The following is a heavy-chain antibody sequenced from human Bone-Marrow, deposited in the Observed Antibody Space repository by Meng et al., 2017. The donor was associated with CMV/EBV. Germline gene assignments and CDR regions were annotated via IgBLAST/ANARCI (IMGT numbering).Heavy chain of an antibody. J-gene: IGHJ6*02. CDR1: GFTFSSYW. D-gene: IGHD3-10*01. Sequence: GESLKISCAASGFTFSSYWMSWVRQAPGKGLEWVAFIRYDGSNKYYADSVKGRFTISRDNSKNTLYLQMNSLRAEDTAVYYCAKVRPYYYGSGSYSYYYYGMDVWDQGTTVTVSS. CDR3: AKVRPYYYGSGSYSYYYYGMDV. CDR2: IRYDGSNK. V-gene: IGHV3-30*02.